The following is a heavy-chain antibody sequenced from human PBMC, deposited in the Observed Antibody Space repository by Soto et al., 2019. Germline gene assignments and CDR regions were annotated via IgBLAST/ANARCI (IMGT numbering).Heavy chain of an antibody. V-gene: IGHV4-59*01. CDR2: IYYSGNT. Sequence: SETLSLTCTVSGGSISSYYWSWIRQPPGKGLEWIGYIYYSGNTNYNPSLKSRVTISIDTSKNQFSLKLNSVTAADTAVYYCARSGSGSFTFDYWGLGTLVTVSS. CDR3: ARSGSGSFTFDY. CDR1: GGSISSYY. J-gene: IGHJ4*02. D-gene: IGHD3-10*01.